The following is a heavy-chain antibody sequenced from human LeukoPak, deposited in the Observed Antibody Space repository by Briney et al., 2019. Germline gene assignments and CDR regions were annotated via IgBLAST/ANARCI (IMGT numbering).Heavy chain of an antibody. CDR3: ARPGRELRSPWYFDL. J-gene: IGHJ2*01. CDR1: GGSISSGSYY. V-gene: IGHV4-61*02. Sequence: PSETLSLTCTVSGGSISSGSYYWSWIRQPAGKGLEWIGRIYTSGSTNYNPSLKSRVTISVDTSKNQFSLKLSSVTAADTAVYYCARPGRELRSPWYFDLWGRGTLVTVSS. CDR2: IYTSGST. D-gene: IGHD1-26*01.